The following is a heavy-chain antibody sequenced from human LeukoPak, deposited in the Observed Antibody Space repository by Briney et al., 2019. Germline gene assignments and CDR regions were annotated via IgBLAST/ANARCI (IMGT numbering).Heavy chain of an antibody. CDR3: SRGTSDWPGVDY. J-gene: IGHJ4*02. V-gene: IGHV3-69-1*01. CDR2: IGSDNKP. D-gene: IGHD6-19*01. CDR1: GFTFSAYA. Sequence: PGGSLRLSCEASGFTFSAYAMTWVRQAPGQGLEWVSSIGSDNKPHYSESVKGRFAISRDNAKNTLYLQMNSLRAEDTAVYYCSRGTSDWPGVDYWGQGTQVTVSS.